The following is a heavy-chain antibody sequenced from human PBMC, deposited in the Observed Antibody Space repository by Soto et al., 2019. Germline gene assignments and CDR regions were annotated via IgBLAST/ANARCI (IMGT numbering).Heavy chain of an antibody. CDR1: GFTFSRNT. J-gene: IGHJ6*02. CDR3: VKDEGIEAMDV. V-gene: IGHV3-21*01. Sequence: GXSLRRSCVTSGFTFSRNTMNWVRQAPGKGLEWVASITSSGSYVYYADSVKGRFSASRDNAKNSLSLQMDSLRPDDTAIYFCVKDEGIEAMDVWGQGTTVTVSS. CDR2: ITSSGSYV. D-gene: IGHD3-3*02.